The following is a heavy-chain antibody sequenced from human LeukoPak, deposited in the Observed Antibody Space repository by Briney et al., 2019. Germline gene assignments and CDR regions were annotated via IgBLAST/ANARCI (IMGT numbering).Heavy chain of an antibody. J-gene: IGHJ4*02. D-gene: IGHD2-15*01. Sequence: GGSLRLSRAASGFTFSTYGTHWVRQAPGKGLGWVAVIRSDGSSKYYADSVKGRFIISRDKSKNTLYLQMNSLRAEDTAVYYCARYCSGGTCYVGLIWGQGTLVTVSS. CDR3: ARYCSGGTCYVGLI. CDR1: GFTFSTYG. CDR2: IRSDGSSK. V-gene: IGHV3-33*01.